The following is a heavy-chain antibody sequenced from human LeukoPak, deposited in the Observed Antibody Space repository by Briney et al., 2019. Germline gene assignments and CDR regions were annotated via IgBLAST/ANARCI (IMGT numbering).Heavy chain of an antibody. D-gene: IGHD2-2*01. CDR2: ISGSGGST. J-gene: IGHJ4*02. Sequence: GGSLRLSCAASGFTFSSYAMSWVRQAPGKGLEWVSAISGSGGSTYYADSVKGRFTISRDNSKNTLYLQMNSLSAEDTALYYCARGGLVPAAPGNFDYWGQGTLVTVSS. CDR3: ARGGLVPAAPGNFDY. V-gene: IGHV3-23*01. CDR1: GFTFSSYA.